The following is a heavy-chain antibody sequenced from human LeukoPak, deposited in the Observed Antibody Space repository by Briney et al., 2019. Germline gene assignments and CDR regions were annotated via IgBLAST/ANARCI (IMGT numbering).Heavy chain of an antibody. V-gene: IGHV4-34*01. J-gene: IGHJ6*02. D-gene: IGHD2-2*02. CDR3: ARGFPSCSSTSCYRGYYYYGMDV. CDR2: INHSGST. CDR1: GGSFSGYY. Sequence: SETLSLTCAVYGGSFSGYYWCWIRQPPGKGLEWIGEINHSGSTNYNPSLKSRVTISVDTSKNQFSLKLSSVTAADTAVYYCARGFPSCSSTSCYRGYYYYGMDVWGQGTTVTVSS.